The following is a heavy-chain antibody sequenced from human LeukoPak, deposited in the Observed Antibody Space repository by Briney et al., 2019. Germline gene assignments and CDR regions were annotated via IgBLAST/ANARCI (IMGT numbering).Heavy chain of an antibody. Sequence: ASVKVSCKASGYTFTGYYMHWVRQAPGQGLEWMGWISAYNGNTNYAQKLQGRVTMTTDTSTSTAYMELRSLRSDDTAVYYCARVLPYYYDSSGYYPEDDYWGQGTLVTVSS. CDR1: GYTFTGYY. V-gene: IGHV1-18*04. CDR3: ARVLPYYYDSSGYYPEDDY. CDR2: ISAYNGNT. D-gene: IGHD3-22*01. J-gene: IGHJ4*02.